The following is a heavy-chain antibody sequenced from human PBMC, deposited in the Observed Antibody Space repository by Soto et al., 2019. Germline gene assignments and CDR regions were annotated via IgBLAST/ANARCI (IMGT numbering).Heavy chain of an antibody. CDR1: GYTFTSYA. Sequence: AAVKVSCKASGYTFTSYAMHWVREAPGQRLELMGWINAGNGNTKYSQKFQGRVTITRDTSASTAYMELSSLRSEDTAVYYCARRSPSSGYFDYWGQGTLVTVSS. D-gene: IGHD3-22*01. CDR2: INAGNGNT. CDR3: ARRSPSSGYFDY. J-gene: IGHJ4*02. V-gene: IGHV1-3*01.